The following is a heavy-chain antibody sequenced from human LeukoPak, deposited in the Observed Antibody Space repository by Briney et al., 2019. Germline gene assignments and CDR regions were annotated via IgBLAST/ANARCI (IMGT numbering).Heavy chain of an antibody. D-gene: IGHD2-8*01. V-gene: IGHV3-30*04. CDR3: ARDPMADFDY. CDR2: ISNDGRNK. CDR1: GFTFSTYA. J-gene: IGHJ4*02. Sequence: PGGSLRPSCAASGFTFSTYAMHWVRQAPGKGLEWVAVISNDGRNKIYADSVKGRFTISRDNSKNTLFLQMNSLRTEDTAVYYCARDPMADFDYWGQGSLVTVSS.